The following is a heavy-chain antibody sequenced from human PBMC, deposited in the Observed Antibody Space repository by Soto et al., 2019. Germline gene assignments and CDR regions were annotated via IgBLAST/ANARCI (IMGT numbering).Heavy chain of an antibody. V-gene: IGHV4-4*02. J-gene: IGHJ4*02. Sequence: QVQLQESGPGLVKPSGTLSLTCAVSGGSISSSNWWSWVRQPPGKGLEWIGEIYHSGSTNYNPSLTSPVTISVDKSKNQFSLRLSSVTAAYTAVYYCARVAVAGTRFDYWGQGTLVTVSS. CDR1: GGSISSSNW. D-gene: IGHD6-19*01. CDR3: ARVAVAGTRFDY. CDR2: IYHSGST.